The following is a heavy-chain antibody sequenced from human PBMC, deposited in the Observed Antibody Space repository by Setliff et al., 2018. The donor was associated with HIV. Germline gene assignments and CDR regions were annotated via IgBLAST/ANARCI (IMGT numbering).Heavy chain of an antibody. V-gene: IGHV4-39*01. D-gene: IGHD6-19*01. CDR3: ARRGYSSGYFDY. J-gene: IGHJ4*02. CDR2: IYYSGTT. CDR1: GGSISSSHYY. Sequence: PSETLSLTCTVSGGSISSSHYYWDWIRQPPGKGLEWIGSIYYSGTTYYNPSLKSRVTISVDTSKNQFSLKLSSVTAADTAVYYCARRGYSSGYFDYWGQGMLVTV.